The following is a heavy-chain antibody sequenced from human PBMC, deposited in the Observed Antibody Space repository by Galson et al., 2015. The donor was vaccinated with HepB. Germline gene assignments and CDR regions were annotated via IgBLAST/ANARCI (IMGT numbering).Heavy chain of an antibody. V-gene: IGHV4-34*01. CDR1: GGSFSGFY. J-gene: IGHJ4*02. CDR3: ARFHGISITGQFDY. CDR2: IDHSGTA. D-gene: IGHD3-3*01. Sequence: TLSLTCAAYGGSFSGFYWSWVRQTPKKGLERIGEIDHSGTAHYSPSLRSRVTISIDTSKNQFSLSLISVTAADTAVYFCARFHGISITGQFDYWGQGILVTVSS.